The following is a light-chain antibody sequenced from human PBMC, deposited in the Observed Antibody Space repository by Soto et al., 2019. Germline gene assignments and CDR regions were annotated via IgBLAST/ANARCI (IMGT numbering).Light chain of an antibody. J-gene: IGKJ1*01. V-gene: IGKV3-20*01. CDR2: GAS. CDR1: QSVTSSY. CDR3: QQYGSSVWT. Sequence: EIVLTQSPGTLSFSPGERATLSWRASQSVTSSYLAWYQQKPGQAPRLLIYGASSRATDIPDRFSGSGSGTDFTLTISRLEPEDFAVYYCQQYGSSVWTFGQGTKVDIK.